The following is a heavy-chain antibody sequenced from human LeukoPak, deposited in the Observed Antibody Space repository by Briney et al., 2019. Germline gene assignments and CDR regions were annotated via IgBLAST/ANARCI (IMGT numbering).Heavy chain of an antibody. V-gene: IGHV3-53*01. Sequence: GGSLRLSCAASGFTVSSNYMSWVRQAPGKGLEWVSVIYSGGSTYYADSVKGRFTISRDNSKNTLYLQMNSLRAEDAAVYYCARVKGFLEWLDYWGQGTLVTVSS. CDR3: ARVKGFLEWLDY. J-gene: IGHJ4*02. CDR2: IYSGGST. D-gene: IGHD3-3*01. CDR1: GFTVSSNY.